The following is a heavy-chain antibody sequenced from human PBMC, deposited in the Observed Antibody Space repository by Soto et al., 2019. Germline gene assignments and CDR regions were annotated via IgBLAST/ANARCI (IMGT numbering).Heavy chain of an antibody. Sequence: EVQLVESGGGLVQPGGSLRLSCAASGFTFSSYDMHWVRQATGKGLEWVSAIGTAGDTYYPGSVKGRFTISRENAKNSLYLQMNSLRAGDTAVYYCAKDYRAAGPHSLDYWGQGTLVTVSS. V-gene: IGHV3-13*01. CDR1: GFTFSSYD. CDR2: IGTAGDT. D-gene: IGHD6-13*01. CDR3: AKDYRAAGPHSLDY. J-gene: IGHJ4*02.